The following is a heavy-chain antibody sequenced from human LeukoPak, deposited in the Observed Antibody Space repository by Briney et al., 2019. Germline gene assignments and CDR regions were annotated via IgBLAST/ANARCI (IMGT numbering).Heavy chain of an antibody. CDR3: ARHNCSGGSCYSDY. CDR1: GGSIGSGSYY. V-gene: IGHV4-39*01. CDR2: IYYSGST. D-gene: IGHD2-15*01. J-gene: IGHJ4*02. Sequence: SETLSLTCTVSGGSIGSGSYYWGWVRQPPGKGLEWIGSIYYSGSTYYNPSLKSRVTISVDTSKNQFSLKLSSVTAADTAVYYCARHNCSGGSCYSDYWGQGTLVTVSS.